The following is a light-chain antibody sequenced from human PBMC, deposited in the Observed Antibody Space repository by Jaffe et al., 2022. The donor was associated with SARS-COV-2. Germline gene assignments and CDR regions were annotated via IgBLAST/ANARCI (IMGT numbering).Light chain of an antibody. CDR3: QQSATPPWT. Sequence: DFQMTQSPPSLSASVGDRVTITCRASQTIINYLNWYQQKPGKAPKLLIYGASSLQRGVPSRFSGSQSGTDFTLTISSLQPEDFATYYCQQSATPPWTFGHGTKVEIK. CDR1: QTIINY. CDR2: GAS. J-gene: IGKJ1*01. V-gene: IGKV1-39*01.